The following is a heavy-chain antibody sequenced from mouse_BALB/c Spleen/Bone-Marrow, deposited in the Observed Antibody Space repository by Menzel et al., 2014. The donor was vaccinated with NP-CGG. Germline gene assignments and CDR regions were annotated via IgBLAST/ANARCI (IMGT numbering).Heavy chain of an antibody. Sequence: VQLQHSGPGLVKPSQSLSLTCTVTGYSITSDYAWNWIRQFPGNKLEWMGYISYSGSTCYNPSLKSRISITRDTSKTQFFLQLNSVTTEDTATYYCARSADWYFDVWGAGTTVTVSS. CDR2: ISYSGST. V-gene: IGHV3-2*02. CDR3: ARSADWYFDV. J-gene: IGHJ1*01. CDR1: GYSITSDYA.